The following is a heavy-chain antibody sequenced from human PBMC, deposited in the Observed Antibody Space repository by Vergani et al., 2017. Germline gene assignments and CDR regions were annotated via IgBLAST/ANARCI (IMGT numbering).Heavy chain of an antibody. V-gene: IGHV1-69-2*01. Sequence: EVQLEQSGAEVKRPGATLKISCNLSGYTFTEFYIHWVQQAPGKGLGWMGLVDPKDGETIYAAKFQCRVTITSDTSTDTAYVEVRRRRSDDTTVYFCATDALARGYAMDVWGQGTTVTVSS. CDR3: ATDALARGYAMDV. D-gene: IGHD3-10*01. CDR1: GYTFTEFY. J-gene: IGHJ6*02. CDR2: VDPKDGET.